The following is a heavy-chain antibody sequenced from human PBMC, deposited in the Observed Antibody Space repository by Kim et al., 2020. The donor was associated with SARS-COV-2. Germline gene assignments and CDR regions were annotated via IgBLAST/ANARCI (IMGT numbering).Heavy chain of an antibody. CDR3: ARHPGATVAPYYYYGMDV. J-gene: IGHJ6*02. Sequence: SETLSLTCTVSGGSISSYYWSWIRQPPGKGLEWIGYIYYSGSTNYNPSLKSRVTISVDTSKNQFSLKLSSVTAADTAVYYCARHPGATVAPYYYYGMDVWGQGTTVTVSS. D-gene: IGHD4-17*01. CDR1: GGSISSYY. V-gene: IGHV4-59*08. CDR2: IYYSGST.